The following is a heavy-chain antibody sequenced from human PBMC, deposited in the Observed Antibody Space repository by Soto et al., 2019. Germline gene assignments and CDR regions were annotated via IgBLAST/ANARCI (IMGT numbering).Heavy chain of an antibody. J-gene: IGHJ4*02. CDR1: GFIVSDNY. CDR3: AREVSGTSFDY. V-gene: IGHV3-53*01. CDR2: TYTGGYT. Sequence: AGGSLRLSCAASGFIVSDNYINWVRQAPGKGLEWVSVTYTGGYTYYADSVKGRFTISRDNSKNTLYLQMNSLRAEDTAVYYCAREVSGTSFDYWSQGTLVTVSS. D-gene: IGHD1-7*01.